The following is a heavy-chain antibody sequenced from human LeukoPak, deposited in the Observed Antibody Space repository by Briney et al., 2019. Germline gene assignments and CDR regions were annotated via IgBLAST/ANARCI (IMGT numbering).Heavy chain of an antibody. CDR2: ISYDGSNK. CDR1: GFTFSNYG. J-gene: IGHJ4*02. Sequence: PGRSLRLSCAASGFTFSNYGMHWVRQAPGKGLEWVAVISYDGSNKYYADSVKGRFTISRDDSKNTLYLQMNSLRAEDTAVYYCDRSGVYSDHRGHFDSWGQGALVTVSS. V-gene: IGHV3-30*03. CDR3: DRSGVYSDHRGHFDS. D-gene: IGHD4-17*01.